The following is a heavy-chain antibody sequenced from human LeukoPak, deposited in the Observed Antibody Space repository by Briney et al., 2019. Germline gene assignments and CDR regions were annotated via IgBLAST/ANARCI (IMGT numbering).Heavy chain of an antibody. CDR1: GFTFSGYT. D-gene: IGHD1-1*01. CDR2: ISSSSIYI. V-gene: IGHV3-21*01. J-gene: IGHJ5*02. CDR3: AREMGTAGNNWFDP. Sequence: GGSLRLSCAASGFTFSGYTMNWVRQAPGKGLEWVSSISSSSIYIYYADSVRGRLTISRDNAKNSLYLQMNSLRAEDTAVYYCAREMGTAGNNWFDPWGQGTLVTVSS.